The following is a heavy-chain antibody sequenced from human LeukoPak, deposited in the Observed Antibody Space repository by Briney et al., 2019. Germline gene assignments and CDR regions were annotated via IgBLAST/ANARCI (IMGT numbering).Heavy chain of an antibody. V-gene: IGHV4-39*01. J-gene: IGHJ4*02. CDR2: IYYSAST. Sequence: PSETLSLTCTVSGGSISSSRYYWRRIRQPPGKGLEWIGSIYYSASTYYKPSLKSRVTISIDTSKNQFSLKLSSVTAADTAVYYCASHTSYGDSFGDWGQGTLVTVSS. CDR1: GGSISSSRYY. D-gene: IGHD4-17*01. CDR3: ASHTSYGDSFGD.